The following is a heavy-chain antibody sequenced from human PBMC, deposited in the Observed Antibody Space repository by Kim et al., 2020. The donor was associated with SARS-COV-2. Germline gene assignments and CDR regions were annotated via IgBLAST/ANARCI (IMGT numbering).Heavy chain of an antibody. Sequence: YPGDYDTRNSPSFQGQVTISADKSISTAYLQWSSLKASDTAMYYCARIGDYWGQGTLVTVSS. CDR3: ARIGDY. CDR2: YPGDYDT. J-gene: IGHJ4*02. V-gene: IGHV5-51*01. D-gene: IGHD2-15*01.